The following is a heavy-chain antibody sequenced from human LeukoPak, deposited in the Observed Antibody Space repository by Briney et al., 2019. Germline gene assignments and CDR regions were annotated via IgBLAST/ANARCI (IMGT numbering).Heavy chain of an antibody. D-gene: IGHD6-19*01. Sequence: PGGSLSLSCAAPGFTFSSYSMNWVRQAPGKGLEWVSSISSSSSYIYYADSVKGRFTISRDNAKNSLYLQMNSLRAEDTAVYYCATGAVAGPYYYYYMSVWGKGTTVTVSS. CDR2: ISSSSSYI. J-gene: IGHJ6*03. CDR1: GFTFSSYS. CDR3: ATGAVAGPYYYYYMSV. V-gene: IGHV3-21*01.